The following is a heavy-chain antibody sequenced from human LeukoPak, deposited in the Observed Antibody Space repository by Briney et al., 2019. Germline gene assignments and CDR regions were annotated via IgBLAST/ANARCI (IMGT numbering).Heavy chain of an antibody. D-gene: IGHD3-22*01. V-gene: IGHV1-2*02. Sequence: GASVKVSCKASGYTFTGYYMHWVRQAPGQGLEWMGWINPNSGGTNYAQKFQGRVTMTRDTSISTAYMELSRLRSDDTAVYYCARVIRIDYYYDNNGYYYYDYWGQGTLVTVSS. J-gene: IGHJ4*02. CDR1: GYTFTGYY. CDR3: ARVIRIDYYYDNNGYYYYDY. CDR2: INPNSGGT.